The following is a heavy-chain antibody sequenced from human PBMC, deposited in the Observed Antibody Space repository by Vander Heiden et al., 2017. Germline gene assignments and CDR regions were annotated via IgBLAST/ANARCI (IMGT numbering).Heavy chain of an antibody. D-gene: IGHD2-2*01. CDR3: ARLPWSKFCSNTSCPGFDH. Sequence: EVQLVQSGAEVMKPGESLRISCKASGYSFAKNWIAWVRQMPGKGLEWMGHTYLGDSDTRYKPSFEGQVTISADKSISTAYLQWSSLKASDTAVYYCARLPWSKFCSNTSCPGFDHWGQGTPVTVSS. J-gene: IGHJ5*02. CDR1: GYSFAKNW. V-gene: IGHV5-51*01. CDR2: TYLGDSDT.